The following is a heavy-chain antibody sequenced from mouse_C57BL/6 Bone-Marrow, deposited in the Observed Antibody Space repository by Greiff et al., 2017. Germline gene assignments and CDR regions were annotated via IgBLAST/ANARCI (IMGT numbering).Heavy chain of an antibody. D-gene: IGHD1-1*01. CDR2: IYPGNSDT. CDR1: GYTFTSYW. V-gene: IGHV1-5*01. J-gene: IGHJ3*01. Sequence: EVQLQQSGTVLARPGASVKMSCKTSGYTFTSYWMHWVKQRPGQGLDWIGAIYPGNSDTSYNQKFKGKAKLTAVTSASTAYMELSSLTNEDSAVYYCTKGVLTKGFAYWGQGTLVTVSA. CDR3: TKGVLTKGFAY.